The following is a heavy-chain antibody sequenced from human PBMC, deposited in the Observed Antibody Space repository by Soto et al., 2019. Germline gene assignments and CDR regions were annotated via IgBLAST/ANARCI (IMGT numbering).Heavy chain of an antibody. CDR3: ASLSYYDSSGAFDY. J-gene: IGHJ4*02. CDR1: GYIFTNYW. D-gene: IGHD3-22*01. Sequence: GESLKISCKGSGYIFTNYWNGWVRQMPGKGLEWMGIIYPGDSDTKYSPSFQGQVTISADKSITTAYLQWSSLKASDTAMYYCASLSYYDSSGAFDYWGQGTLVTVSS. CDR2: IYPGDSDT. V-gene: IGHV5-51*01.